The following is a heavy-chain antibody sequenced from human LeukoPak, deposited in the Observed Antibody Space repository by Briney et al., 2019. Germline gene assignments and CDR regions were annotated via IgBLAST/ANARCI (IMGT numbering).Heavy chain of an antibody. D-gene: IGHD4-17*01. CDR3: AREGYGDYVRVFDY. CDR1: GFTFSGYG. J-gene: IGHJ4*02. V-gene: IGHV3-33*01. Sequence: GRSLRLSCAASGFTFSGYGMHWVRQAPGKGLEWVAVIWYDGSNKYYADSVKGRFTISRDNSKNTLYLQMNSLRAEDTAVYYCAREGYGDYVRVFDYWGQGTLVTVSS. CDR2: IWYDGSNK.